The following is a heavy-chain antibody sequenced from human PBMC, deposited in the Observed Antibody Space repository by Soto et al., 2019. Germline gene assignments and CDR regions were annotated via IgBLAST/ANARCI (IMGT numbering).Heavy chain of an antibody. D-gene: IGHD3-22*01. V-gene: IGHV4-30-4*01. CDR2: IYYSGST. J-gene: IGHJ4*02. CDR3: ARVSCYDSSGYDNYFDY. CDR1: GGSISSGDYY. Sequence: QVQLQESVPGLVKPSQTLSLTCTVSGGSISSGDYYWSWIRQPPGKGLEWIGYIYYSGSTDYNPSLKSRFTISVDTSKNQFSLKLSSVTAADTAVYYCARVSCYDSSGYDNYFDYWGQGTLVTVCS.